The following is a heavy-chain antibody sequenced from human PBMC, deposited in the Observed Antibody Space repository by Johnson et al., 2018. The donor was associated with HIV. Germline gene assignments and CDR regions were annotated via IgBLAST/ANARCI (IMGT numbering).Heavy chain of an antibody. V-gene: IGHV3-7*03. J-gene: IGHJ3*02. CDR3: ARESLLITPRRDDAFDI. CDR1: GFTLSDHY. CDR2: IKQDGSEK. Sequence: EVQLVESGGGLVQPGGSLRLSCAASGFTLSDHYMDWVRQAAGKGLEWVANIKQDGSEKYYVDSVKGRFTISRDNAKNSLYLQMNSLTAEDTALYYCARESLLITPRRDDAFDIWGQGTMVSVSS. D-gene: IGHD6-6*01.